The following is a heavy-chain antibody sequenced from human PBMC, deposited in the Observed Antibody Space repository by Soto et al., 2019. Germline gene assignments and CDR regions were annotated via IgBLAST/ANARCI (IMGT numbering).Heavy chain of an antibody. CDR2: INPSGGST. CDR1: GYTFTSYY. J-gene: IGHJ6*02. CDR3: ARDLELDIISSGYYYCGMHF. D-gene: IGHD6-6*01. V-gene: IGHV1-46*01. Sequence: ASVKVSCKASGYTFTSYYMHWVRQAPGQGLEWMGIINPSGGSTSYAQKFQGRVTMTRDTSTSTVYMELSSLRSEDTAVYYCARDLELDIISSGYYYCGMHFCGQGTTVT.